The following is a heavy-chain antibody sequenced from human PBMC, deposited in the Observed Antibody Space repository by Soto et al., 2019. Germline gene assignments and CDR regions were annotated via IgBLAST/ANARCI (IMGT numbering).Heavy chain of an antibody. V-gene: IGHV1-18*01. CDR1: GYTFTNYG. CDR3: ARGYYGSVDY. CDR2: ISAYNGNT. Sequence: GASVKVSCKASGYTFTNYGFNWVRQAPGQGLEWMGWISAYNGNTNYEQKIQDRVTMTTNTSTSTAYIGLRSLRSDDTAVYYCARGYYGSVDYWGQGTQVTVSS. J-gene: IGHJ4*02. D-gene: IGHD3-10*01.